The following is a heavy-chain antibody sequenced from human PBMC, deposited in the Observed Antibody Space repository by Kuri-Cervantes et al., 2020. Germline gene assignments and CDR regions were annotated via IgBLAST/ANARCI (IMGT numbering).Heavy chain of an antibody. J-gene: IGHJ5*02. CDR1: GYTFTSYG. D-gene: IGHD6-19*01. V-gene: IGHV1-18*01. CDR3: ARSIVVTEGVGDWFDP. Sequence: VKVSCKASGYTFTSYGISWVRQAPGQGLEWMGWISAYNGNTNYAQKFQGWVTMTRDTSISTAYMELSRLRSDDTAVYYCARSIVVTEGVGDWFDPWGQGTLVTVSS. CDR2: ISAYNGNT.